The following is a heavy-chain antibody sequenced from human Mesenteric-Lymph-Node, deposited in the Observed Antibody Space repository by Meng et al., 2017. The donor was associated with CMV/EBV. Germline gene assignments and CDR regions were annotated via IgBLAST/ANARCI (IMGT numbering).Heavy chain of an antibody. CDR2: ISGSGDNT. J-gene: IGHJ4*02. CDR3: AKYGSGLSGTYEFDY. V-gene: IGHV3-23*01. Sequence: GGSLRLSCAASGFTFSSYAMSWVRQTPGKGLEWVSSISGSGDNTYYADSVKGRFTISRDNSRNTLYLQMNNLRAEDTAVYYCAKYGSGLSGTYEFDYWGQGTLVTVSS. D-gene: IGHD1-26*01. CDR1: GFTFSSYA.